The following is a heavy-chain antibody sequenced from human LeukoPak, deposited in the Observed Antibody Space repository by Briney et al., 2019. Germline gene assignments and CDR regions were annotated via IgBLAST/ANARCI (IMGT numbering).Heavy chain of an antibody. J-gene: IGHJ4*02. Sequence: GASVKVSCKASGYTFTGYYMHWVRQAPGQGLEWMGWINPNSGGINYAQKFQGRVTMTEDTSTDTAYMELSSLRSEDTAVYYCATDAYDSSGYYYNVYWGQGTLVTVSS. D-gene: IGHD3-22*01. CDR2: INPNSGGI. V-gene: IGHV1-2*02. CDR1: GYTFTGYY. CDR3: ATDAYDSSGYYYNVY.